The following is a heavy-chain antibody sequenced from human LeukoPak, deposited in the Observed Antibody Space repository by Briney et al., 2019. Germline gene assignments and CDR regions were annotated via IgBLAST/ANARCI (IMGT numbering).Heavy chain of an antibody. CDR2: IKQDGSEK. V-gene: IGHV3-7*03. D-gene: IGHD2-15*01. Sequence: PGGSLRLSCAASGFTFSSYWMSWVRQAPGKGLEWVANIKQDGSEKYYVDSVKGRFTISRDNAKNSLYLQMNSLRAEDTAVYYCAREGDYCSGGSCYCYFDYWGQGTLVTVSS. CDR1: GFTFSSYW. J-gene: IGHJ4*02. CDR3: AREGDYCSGGSCYCYFDY.